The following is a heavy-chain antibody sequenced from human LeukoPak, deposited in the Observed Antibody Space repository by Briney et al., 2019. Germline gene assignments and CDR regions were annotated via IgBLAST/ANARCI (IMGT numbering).Heavy chain of an antibody. Sequence: SETLSLTCTVSGGSISSSSHYWVWIRQPPGKGLEWIGSIYYSGSTYYNPSLKSRVTISVDTSKNQFSLKLSSVTAADTAVYYCARSPHATNFDYWGQGTLVTVSS. V-gene: IGHV4-39*01. CDR1: GGSISSSSHY. CDR3: ARSPHATNFDY. CDR2: IYYSGST. J-gene: IGHJ4*02.